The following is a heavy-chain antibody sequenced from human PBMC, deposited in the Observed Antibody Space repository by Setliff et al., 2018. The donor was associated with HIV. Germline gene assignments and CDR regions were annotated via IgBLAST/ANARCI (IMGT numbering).Heavy chain of an antibody. Sequence: ASVKVSCKTSGYMFSLYGIHWLRQAPGQNLEWMGWINTETGTPTYAPGFTGRSVLSLDTSVSAAYLEINSLTPDDGGVYYCAVDRHAFDIWGQGTVVTVSS. V-gene: IGHV7-4-1*02. CDR1: GYMFSLYG. CDR2: INTETGTP. CDR3: AVDRHAFDI. D-gene: IGHD5-12*01. J-gene: IGHJ3*02.